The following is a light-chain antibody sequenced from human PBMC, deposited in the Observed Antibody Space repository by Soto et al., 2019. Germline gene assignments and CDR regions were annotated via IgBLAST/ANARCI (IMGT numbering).Light chain of an antibody. CDR3: QQYGTSPSIT. CDR1: QSVGTY. J-gene: IGKJ5*01. Sequence: EIVLTQSPATLSLSPGERATLSCRASQSVGTYFAWYQQKPGQAPRLLIYDSSNRATGIPARFSGSGSGTDFTLTISSLEPEDFAVYYCQQYGTSPSITFGQGTRLEIK. V-gene: IGKV3-11*01. CDR2: DSS.